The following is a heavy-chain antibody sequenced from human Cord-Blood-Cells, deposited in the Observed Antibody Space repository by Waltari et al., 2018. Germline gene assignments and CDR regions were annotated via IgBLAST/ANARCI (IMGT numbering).Heavy chain of an antibody. CDR2: MNPNSGNT. D-gene: IGHD3-10*01. V-gene: IGHV1-8*01. Sequence: QVQLVQSGAEVKKPGASVQVSCKASGYTFPSYNINWVRQATGQGLEWMGWMNPNSGNTGYAQKFQGRVTMTRNTSLSTAYMELSSLRSEDTAVYYCARGHYYGSGSYPDYWGQGTLVTVSS. CDR3: ARGHYYGSGSYPDY. J-gene: IGHJ4*02. CDR1: GYTFPSYN.